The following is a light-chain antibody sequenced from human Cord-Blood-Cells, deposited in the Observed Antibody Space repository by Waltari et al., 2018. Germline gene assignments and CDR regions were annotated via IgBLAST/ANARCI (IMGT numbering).Light chain of an antibody. CDR1: QSVSSSY. CDR2: GAS. CDR3: QQYGSSPFT. Sequence: IVLTQSPGTLSLSPGERAPLYCRASQSVSSSYLAWYQQKPGQAPRLLIYGASSRATGIPDRFSGSGSGTDFTLTISRLEPEDFAVYYCQQYGSSPFTFGPGTKVDIK. V-gene: IGKV3-20*01. J-gene: IGKJ3*01.